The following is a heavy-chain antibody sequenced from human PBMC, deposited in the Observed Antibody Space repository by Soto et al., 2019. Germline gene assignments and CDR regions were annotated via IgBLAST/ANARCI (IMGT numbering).Heavy chain of an antibody. CDR1: GGSVSSGSYY. CDR2: IYYSGST. D-gene: IGHD4-17*01. CDR3: ALYGDYGRGSDFDY. Sequence: PSETLSLTCTVSGGSVSSGSYYWSWIRQPPGKGLEWIGYIYYSGSTNYNPSLKSRVTIPVDTSKNQFSLKLSSVTAADTAVYYCALYGDYGRGSDFDYWGQGTLVTVSS. J-gene: IGHJ4*02. V-gene: IGHV4-61*01.